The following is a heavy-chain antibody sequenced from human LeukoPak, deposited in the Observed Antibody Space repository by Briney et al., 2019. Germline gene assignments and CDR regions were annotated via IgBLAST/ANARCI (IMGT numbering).Heavy chain of an antibody. CDR1: GGSIRSYY. CDR3: ARSQYYDFWSGYYSFDP. J-gene: IGHJ5*02. V-gene: IGHV4-59*01. Sequence: PSETLSLTCTVSGGSIRSYYWSWVRQPPGKGLEWIGYIYHSGSTNYNPSLKSRVTISVDTSKNQFSLKLSSVTAADTAVYYCARSQYYDFWSGYYSFDPWGQGTLVTVSS. D-gene: IGHD3-3*01. CDR2: IYHSGST.